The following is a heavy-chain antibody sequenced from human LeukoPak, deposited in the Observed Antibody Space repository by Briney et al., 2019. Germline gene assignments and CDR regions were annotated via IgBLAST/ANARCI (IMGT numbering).Heavy chain of an antibody. CDR1: GFTFSTYA. V-gene: IGHV3-23*01. Sequence: LGGSLRLSCDASGFTFSTYAMSWVRQAPGEGLEWVSGLSGSGGSTWYADSVKGWFTISRDNSKNTVYLHMNSLRAEDTAVYYCAKFEGLCGSANTCYHFDCWGQGTLVTVSS. CDR2: LSGSGGST. J-gene: IGHJ4*02. D-gene: IGHD2-2*01. CDR3: AKFEGLCGSANTCYHFDC.